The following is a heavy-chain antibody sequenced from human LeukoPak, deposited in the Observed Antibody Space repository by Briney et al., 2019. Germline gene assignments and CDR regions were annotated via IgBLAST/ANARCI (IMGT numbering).Heavy chain of an antibody. D-gene: IGHD6-13*01. CDR2: INHSGST. J-gene: IGHJ4*02. Sequence: SETLSLTCAVYGGSFSGYYWSWIRQPPGKGLEWIGEINHSGSTNYNPSLKSRVTISVDTSKNQFSLKLGSVTAADTAVYYCARGIAPDYWGQGTLVTVSS. CDR1: GGSFSGYY. V-gene: IGHV4-34*01. CDR3: ARGIAPDY.